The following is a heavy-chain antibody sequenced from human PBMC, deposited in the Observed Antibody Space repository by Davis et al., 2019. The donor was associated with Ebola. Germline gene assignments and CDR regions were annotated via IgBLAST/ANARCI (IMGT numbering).Heavy chain of an antibody. J-gene: IGHJ4*02. Sequence: ASVKVSCKASGYTFTSYGLSWVRQAPGQGLDWMGWNSAYNGNTNHAQKLQGRVTMTTDTSTSTAYMELRSLRSDDTAVYDCARAGVQGVTSLDYWGQGTLVTVSS. CDR1: GYTFTSYG. CDR2: NSAYNGNT. V-gene: IGHV1-18*01. D-gene: IGHD3-10*01. CDR3: ARAGVQGVTSLDY.